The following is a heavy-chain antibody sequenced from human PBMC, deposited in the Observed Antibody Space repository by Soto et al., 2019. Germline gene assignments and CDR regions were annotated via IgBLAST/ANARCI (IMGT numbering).Heavy chain of an antibody. V-gene: IGHV4-31*03. Sequence: PSETLSLTCTVSGGSVSSGSHYWSWIRQSPGKGLEWIGYIYYSGSTYYNPSLKSRVTISVDTSKNQFSLKLSSVTAADTAVYYCARDPYRGDYYYGMDVWGQGTTVTVSS. CDR2: IYYSGST. CDR3: ARDPYRGDYYYGMDV. D-gene: IGHD3-16*01. J-gene: IGHJ6*02. CDR1: GGSVSSGSHY.